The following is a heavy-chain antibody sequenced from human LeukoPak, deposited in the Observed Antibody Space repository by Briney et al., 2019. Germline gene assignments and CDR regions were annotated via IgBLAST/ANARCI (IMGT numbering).Heavy chain of an antibody. Sequence: SGGSLRLSCAASGFTFSSYWMSWVRQAPGKGLEWVANIKQDGSEKYYVDPVKGRFTISRDNAKNSLYLQMNSLRAEDTAVYYCARSNIVATIDYFDYWGQGTLVTVSS. CDR1: GFTFSSYW. J-gene: IGHJ4*02. D-gene: IGHD5-12*01. V-gene: IGHV3-7*01. CDR2: IKQDGSEK. CDR3: ARSNIVATIDYFDY.